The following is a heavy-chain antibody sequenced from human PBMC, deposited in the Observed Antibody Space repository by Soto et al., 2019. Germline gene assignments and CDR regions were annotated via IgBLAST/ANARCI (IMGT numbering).Heavy chain of an antibody. D-gene: IGHD2-2*01. CDR2: IYPYDSDT. CDR1: GYSFTSYW. CDR3: ARHLVGSTRGNFDY. J-gene: IGHJ4*01. Sequence: GESLKISCKTSGYSFTSYWNGWVRQMPGKGMEWMGNIYPYDSDTRYSPSFQGQVTISADTSITTAYLQWSGLRASDTAMYFCARHLVGSTRGNFDYWGQGTLVTVSS. V-gene: IGHV5-51*01.